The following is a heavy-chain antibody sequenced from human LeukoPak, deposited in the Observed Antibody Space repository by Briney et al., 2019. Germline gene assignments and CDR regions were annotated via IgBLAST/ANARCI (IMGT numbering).Heavy chain of an antibody. V-gene: IGHV4-59*08. CDR3: ARRRGAHTANALDI. D-gene: IGHD3-10*01. Sequence: PSETLSLTCTVSGGSISSYYWSWIRQPPGKGLEWIGYIYSSGSTNYNPSLKSRVTISVDTSKNQFSLKLSSVTAADTAVYYCARRRGAHTANALDIWGQGQWSPSLQ. J-gene: IGHJ3*02. CDR2: IYSSGST. CDR1: GGSISSYY.